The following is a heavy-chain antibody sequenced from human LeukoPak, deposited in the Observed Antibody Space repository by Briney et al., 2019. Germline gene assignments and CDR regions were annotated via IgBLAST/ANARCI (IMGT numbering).Heavy chain of an antibody. J-gene: IGHJ4*02. CDR2: ISWNSGSI. Sequence: GGSLRLSCAASGFTFDDYAMHWVRQAPGQGLEWVSSISWNSGSIAYADSVKGRFTISRDNAKNSLYLQMNSLRAEDTAVYYCARGLDYDILTGTKGPYYFDYWGQGTLVTVSS. D-gene: IGHD3-9*01. CDR1: GFTFDDYA. CDR3: ARGLDYDILTGTKGPYYFDY. V-gene: IGHV3-9*01.